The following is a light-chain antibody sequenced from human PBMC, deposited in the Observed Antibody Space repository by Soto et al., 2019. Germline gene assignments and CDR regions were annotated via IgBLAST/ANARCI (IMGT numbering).Light chain of an antibody. J-gene: IGLJ2*01. CDR2: DNN. CDR1: SSNIGAGYD. V-gene: IGLV1-40*01. CDR3: QSFGTSLSGFLV. Sequence: QSVLTQPPSVSGAPGQRVTISCTGSSSNIGAGYDVHWYKQLPGTPPKLLIYDNNNPPPGVTDRFSGSKSDTSASLAITWLQAADEADYYCQSFGTSLSGFLVFGGGTTLTVL.